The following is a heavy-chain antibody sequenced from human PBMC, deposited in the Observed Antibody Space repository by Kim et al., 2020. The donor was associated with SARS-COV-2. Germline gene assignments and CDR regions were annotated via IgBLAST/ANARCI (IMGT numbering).Heavy chain of an antibody. D-gene: IGHD6-13*01. CDR3: ARGLRVAAAPFDY. V-gene: IGHV4-39*02. J-gene: IGHJ4*02. Sequence: SNPPLKSRVTISLDTSKRHFSLKLSSVTAADTAVYYCARGLRVAAAPFDYWGQGTLVTVSS.